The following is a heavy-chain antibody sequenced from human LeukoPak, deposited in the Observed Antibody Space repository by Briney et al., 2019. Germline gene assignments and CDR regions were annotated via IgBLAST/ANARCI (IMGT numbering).Heavy chain of an antibody. D-gene: IGHD1-26*01. CDR2: ISSSGSTI. Sequence: GGSLRLSCAASGFTFSDYYMSWIRQAPGKGLEWVSYISSSGSTIYYADSVKGRFTISRDNAKNSLYLQMNSLRAEDTAVYYCARDWWELPNGAFDIWGQGTMVTVSS. CDR3: ARDWWELPNGAFDI. V-gene: IGHV3-11*04. CDR1: GFTFSDYY. J-gene: IGHJ3*02.